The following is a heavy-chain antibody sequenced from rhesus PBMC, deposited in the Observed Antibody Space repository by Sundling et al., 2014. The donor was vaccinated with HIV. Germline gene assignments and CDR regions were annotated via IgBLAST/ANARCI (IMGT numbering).Heavy chain of an antibody. V-gene: IGHV4S10*01. CDR3: ARGRAPRVELYYFDY. D-gene: IGHD1-1*01. CDR2: IYGSMST. Sequence: QVQLQESGPGLVKPSETLSLTCAVSGGSISESFYWTWIRQPPGKGLEWIGNIYGSMSTNYNPSLESRVTISKDTSKNHFSLSLKSVTAADSAVYFCARGRAPRVELYYFDYWGQGVLVTVSS. J-gene: IGHJ4*01. CDR1: GGSISESFY.